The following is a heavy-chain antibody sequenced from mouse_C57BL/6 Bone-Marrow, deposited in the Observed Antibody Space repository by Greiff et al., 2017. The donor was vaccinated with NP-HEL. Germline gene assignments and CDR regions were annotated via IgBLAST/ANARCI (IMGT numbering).Heavy chain of an antibody. CDR1: GFSFSNSW. Sequence: EVKLQESGGGLVQPGGSMKLSCVASGFSFSNSWMNWVRQSPEKGLEWVAQISLKSDNSATPSAESVKGRFTISRDDSKSSVYLQMNNLRAEDTGIYYCTSPLDGYYWYFDVWGTGTTVTVSS. J-gene: IGHJ1*03. V-gene: IGHV6-3*01. CDR2: ISLKSDNSAT. D-gene: IGHD2-3*01. CDR3: TSPLDGYYWYFDV.